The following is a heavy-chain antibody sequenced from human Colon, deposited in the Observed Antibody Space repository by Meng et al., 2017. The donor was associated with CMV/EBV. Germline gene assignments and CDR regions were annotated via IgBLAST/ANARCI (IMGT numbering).Heavy chain of an antibody. J-gene: IGHJ6*02. CDR1: GYTFSNYG. D-gene: IGHD4-17*01. CDR3: ARHGNYLDV. Sequence: ASVKVSCKAYGYTFSNYGMSWVRQAPGQGLEWLGWVNADNGDTNYAQKLQDRVAMTADTSTSTAYMELRSLRSDDTAVYYCARHGNYLDVWGQGTTVTVSS. CDR2: VNADNGDT. V-gene: IGHV1-18*01.